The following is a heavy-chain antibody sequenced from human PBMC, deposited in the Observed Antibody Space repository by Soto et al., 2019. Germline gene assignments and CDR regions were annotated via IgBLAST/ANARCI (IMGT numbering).Heavy chain of an antibody. CDR1: GFTFSDYS. V-gene: IGHV3-48*02. CDR3: ARGNCGDDCYSSPLDY. Sequence: GGSLRLSCAASGFTFSDYSMNWVRQAPGQGLEWVSYVSTGGYTIDYADSVKGRFTISRDNARNSLFLQMVGLRDGDTAVYYCARGNCGDDCYSSPLDYWGQGTLVTVSS. CDR2: VSTGGYTI. D-gene: IGHD2-21*02. J-gene: IGHJ4*02.